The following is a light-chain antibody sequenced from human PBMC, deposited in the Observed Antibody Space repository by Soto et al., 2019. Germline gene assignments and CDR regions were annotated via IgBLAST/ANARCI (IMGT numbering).Light chain of an antibody. J-gene: IGLJ3*02. CDR1: SSDVGDYNY. Sequence: QSVLTQPPSASGSPGQSVTISCTGTSSDVGDYNYVSWFQQHPGKAPKLIISEVSKWPSGVPDRFSGSKSGNTASLTVSGLQAEDEADYYCSSYAASNILLFGGGTKLTVL. CDR3: SSYAASNILL. CDR2: EVS. V-gene: IGLV2-8*01.